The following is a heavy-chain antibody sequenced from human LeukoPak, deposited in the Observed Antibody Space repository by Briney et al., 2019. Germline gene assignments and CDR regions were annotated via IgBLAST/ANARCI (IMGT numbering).Heavy chain of an antibody. CDR1: GVSISSSTSH. D-gene: IGHD3-10*01. Sequence: SETLSLSCTVSGVSISSSTSHWGWVRQPPGKGLEWIGSTSYTGSTYYNPSLLSRVSISVDTSTNQFSLKVRSVTAGDTALYYCARVGHDYYGSGSSAVHLWGQGTRVAVSP. V-gene: IGHV4-39*01. CDR2: TSYTGST. J-gene: IGHJ3*01. CDR3: ARVGHDYYGSGSSAVHL.